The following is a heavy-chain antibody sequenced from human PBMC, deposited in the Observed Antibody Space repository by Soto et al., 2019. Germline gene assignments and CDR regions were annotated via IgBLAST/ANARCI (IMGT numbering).Heavy chain of an antibody. J-gene: IGHJ5*02. V-gene: IGHV4-59*01. CDR1: GGSISSYY. CDR2: IYYSGST. D-gene: IGHD5-18*01. Sequence: QVQLQESGPGLVKPSETLSLTCTVSGGSISSYYWSWIRQPPGKGLEWIGYIYYSGSTNYNPSLKSRVTISVDTSKNQFSLKLSSVTAADTAVYYCARNPSRYSYGLAPEHRDNWFDPWGQGTLVTVSS. CDR3: ARNPSRYSYGLAPEHRDNWFDP.